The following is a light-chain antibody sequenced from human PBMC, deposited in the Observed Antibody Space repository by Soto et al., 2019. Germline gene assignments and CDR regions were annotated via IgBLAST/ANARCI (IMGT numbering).Light chain of an antibody. Sequence: DIQMTQSPSTLSASVGDRVTITCRASQSISTWLAWYQQKPGNAPKLLIYKASFLESGVPSRFTGSGSGTEFTLTVSSLQPDDFATYYCLQYNSFSWTFGQGTKVDIK. V-gene: IGKV1-5*03. CDR1: QSISTW. J-gene: IGKJ1*01. CDR2: KAS. CDR3: LQYNSFSWT.